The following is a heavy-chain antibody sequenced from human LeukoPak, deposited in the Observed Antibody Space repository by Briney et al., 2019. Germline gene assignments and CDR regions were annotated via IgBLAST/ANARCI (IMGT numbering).Heavy chain of an antibody. Sequence: PSETLSLTCTVSGGSITSSSYYWGWIRQPPGRGLEWIGSIYYRGSTYYNPSLKSRVTISVDTSKNQFSLKLSSVTAADTAVYYCARGPFYYDRGGAFDYWGQGTLVTVSS. CDR2: IYYRGST. CDR3: ARGPFYYDRGGAFDY. J-gene: IGHJ4*02. D-gene: IGHD3-22*01. CDR1: GGSITSSSYY. V-gene: IGHV4-39*01.